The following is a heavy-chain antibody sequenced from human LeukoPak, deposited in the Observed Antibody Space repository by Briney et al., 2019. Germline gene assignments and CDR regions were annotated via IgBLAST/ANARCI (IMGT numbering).Heavy chain of an antibody. V-gene: IGHV1-24*01. CDR3: ARVSTVTTYPGYYFDY. D-gene: IGHD4-17*01. CDR1: GYTLSELS. CDR2: FDSEDGET. Sequence: ASVRVSCKVSGYTLSELSMHWVRQAPGKGLEWMGGFDSEDGETIYAQKFQGRVTMTEDTSTDTAYMELSSLRSEDTAVYHCARVSTVTTYPGYYFDYWGQGPLVTVSS. J-gene: IGHJ4*02.